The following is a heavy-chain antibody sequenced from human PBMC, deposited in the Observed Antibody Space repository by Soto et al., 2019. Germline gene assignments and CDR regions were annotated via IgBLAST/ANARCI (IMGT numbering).Heavy chain of an antibody. V-gene: IGHV3-30-3*01. J-gene: IGHJ4*02. Sequence: GSLRLSGAASGCSLSTYTMHWVRRAPGKGLEWVALISYDGLNTYFAYSVKGRFTISRDNSKDTLYLQLNSLKPEDTAVYYCTRDQRGYNYGPFDVWGQGTRVNCSS. CDR3: TRDQRGYNYGPFDV. D-gene: IGHD5-18*01. CDR1: GCSLSTYT. CDR2: ISYDGLNT.